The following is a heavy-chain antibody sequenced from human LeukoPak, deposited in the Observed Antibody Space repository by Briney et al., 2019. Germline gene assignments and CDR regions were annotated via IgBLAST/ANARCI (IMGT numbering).Heavy chain of an antibody. CDR1: GGTFSSYA. V-gene: IGHV1-18*01. CDR2: ISGYTGNT. D-gene: IGHD6-13*01. Sequence: GASVKVSCKASGGTFSSYAISWVRQAPGQGLEWMGWISGYTGNTNYAQKLQGRVTMTPDTSTSTAYMELKSLRSDDTAVYYCARGYSSTWLDYWGQGTLVTVSS. CDR3: ARGYSSTWLDY. J-gene: IGHJ4*02.